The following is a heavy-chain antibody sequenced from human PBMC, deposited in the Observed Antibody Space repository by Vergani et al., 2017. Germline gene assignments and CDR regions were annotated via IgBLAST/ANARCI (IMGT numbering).Heavy chain of an antibody. V-gene: IGHV1-69*11. CDR3: ARATCSGGSCYRGFED. CDR1: GGTSSSYA. D-gene: IGHD2-15*01. CDR2: IIPSLATT. J-gene: IGHJ4*02. Sequence: QVQLVQSGAEVKKPGSSVKVSCKASGGTSSSYALNWVRQAPGQGLEWMGSIIPSLATTIYAQKFQGRVTITADESTSTAYMELSSLKSEDTAVFYCARATCSGGSCYRGFEDWGQGSMITVSS.